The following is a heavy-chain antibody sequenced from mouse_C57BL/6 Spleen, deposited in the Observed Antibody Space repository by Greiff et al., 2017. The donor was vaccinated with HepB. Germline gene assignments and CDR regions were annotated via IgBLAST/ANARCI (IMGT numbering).Heavy chain of an antibody. CDR3: EGFHHGSSYWHTDV. CDR1: GYAFSSYW. V-gene: IGHV1-80*01. CDR2: IYPGDGDT. D-gene: IGHD1-1*01. J-gene: IGHJ1*02. Sequence: QVQLQQSGAGRVKPGASVKVSCKASGYAFSSYWLNWVKQRPGKGLEWIGQIYPGDGDTNYNGKFKGKATLTADKSSSTAYMQLSSLTSEDSAVYLCEGFHHGSSYWHTDVCCTGTPSIVSS.